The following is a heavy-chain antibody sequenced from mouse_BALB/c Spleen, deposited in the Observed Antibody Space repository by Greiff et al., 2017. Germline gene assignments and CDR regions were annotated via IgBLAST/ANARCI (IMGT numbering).Heavy chain of an antibody. D-gene: IGHD1-1*01. J-gene: IGHJ2*01. Sequence: EVQVVESGGGLVKPGGSLKLSCAASGFAFSSYDMSWVRQTPEKRLEWVAYISSGGGSTYYPDTVKGRFTISRDNAKNTLYLQMSSLKSEDTAMYYCAIYYYGSSFDYWGQGTTLTVSS. CDR3: AIYYYGSSFDY. CDR2: ISSGGGST. CDR1: GFAFSSYD. V-gene: IGHV5-12-1*01.